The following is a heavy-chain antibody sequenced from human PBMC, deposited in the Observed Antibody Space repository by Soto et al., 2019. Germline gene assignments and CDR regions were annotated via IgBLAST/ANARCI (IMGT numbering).Heavy chain of an antibody. J-gene: IGHJ5*02. CDR3: ARDHYGPGWFDP. Sequence: QVQLVESGGGLVKPGGSPRLSCAASGFTFSDYYMSWIRQAPGKGLEWVSYISSSSSYTNYADSVKGRFTISRDNAKNSLSLQMNSLRAEDTAVYYCARDHYGPGWFDPWGQGTLVTVSS. CDR2: ISSSSSYT. V-gene: IGHV3-11*05. D-gene: IGHD3-10*01. CDR1: GFTFSDYY.